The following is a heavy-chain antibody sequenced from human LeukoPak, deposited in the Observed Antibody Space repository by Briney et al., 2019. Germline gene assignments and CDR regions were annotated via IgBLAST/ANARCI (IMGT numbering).Heavy chain of an antibody. CDR2: INHSGST. CDR3: ARMSGSLDP. Sequence: PSETLSLTCAVYGGSFSGYYWSWIRQPPGKGLEWIGEINHSGSTNYNPSLKSRVTISVDTSKNQFSLKLSSVTAADTAVYYCARMSGSLDPWGQGTLVTVSS. J-gene: IGHJ5*02. V-gene: IGHV4-34*01. CDR1: GGSFSGYY. D-gene: IGHD3-10*01.